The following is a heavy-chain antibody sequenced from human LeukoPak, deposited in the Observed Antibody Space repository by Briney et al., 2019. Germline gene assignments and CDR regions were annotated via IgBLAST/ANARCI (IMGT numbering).Heavy chain of an antibody. CDR2: IGTPGDT. V-gene: IGHV3-13*01. J-gene: IGHJ4*02. CDR1: GFSFSSYD. Sequence: GGSLRLSCAASGFSFSSYDMHWVRQGTGKGLEWVSGIGTPGDTYYPGSVKGRFTISRENAKNSLYLQMNSLRVGDTAVYFCARAVPGTAELDYWGQGTLVTVSS. CDR3: ARAVPGTAELDY. D-gene: IGHD6-19*01.